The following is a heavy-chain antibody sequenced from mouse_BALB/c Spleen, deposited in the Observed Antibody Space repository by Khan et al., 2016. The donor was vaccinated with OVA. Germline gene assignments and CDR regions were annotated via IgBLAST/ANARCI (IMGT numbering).Heavy chain of an antibody. J-gene: IGHJ3*01. CDR1: GFTFSTYG. CDR3: AGLAYYFDSEGFAY. D-gene: IGHD1-1*01. Sequence: EVELVESGGDVVKPGGSLKLSCAASGFTFSTYGMSWVRQTPDKRLEWVATISTGGHYTYYPDTVKGRFTISRDNATNTLYLQMSSLKSEDTAMFYCAGLAYYFDSEGFAYWGQGTLVTVSA. CDR2: ISTGGHYT. V-gene: IGHV5-6*01.